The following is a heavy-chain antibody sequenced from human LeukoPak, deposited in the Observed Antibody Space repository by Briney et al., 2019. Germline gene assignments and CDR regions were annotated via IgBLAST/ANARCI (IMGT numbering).Heavy chain of an antibody. CDR3: ARDKNDYYGSGSLDY. D-gene: IGHD3-10*01. J-gene: IGHJ4*02. Sequence: SETLSLTCTVSGGSISSSSYYWGWIRQPPGKGLEWIGSIYYSGSTYYNPSLKSRVTISVDTSKNQFSLKLSSVTAADTAVYYCARDKNDYYGSGSLDYWGQGTLVTVSS. CDR1: GGSISSSSYY. V-gene: IGHV4-39*07. CDR2: IYYSGST.